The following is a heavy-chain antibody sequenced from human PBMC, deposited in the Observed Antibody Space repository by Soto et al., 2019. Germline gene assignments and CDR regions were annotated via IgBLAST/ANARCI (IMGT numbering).Heavy chain of an antibody. V-gene: IGHV1-69*13. Sequence: ASVKVSCKASGYTFTSYYMHWVRQAPGQGLKWMGIIKPIFGTANYAQKFQGRVTITADESTSTAYMELSSLRSEDTAVYFCASIGGNCTNGVCYGSSARFDYWGQGTLVTVSS. CDR1: GYTFTSYY. CDR2: IKPIFGTA. CDR3: ASIGGNCTNGVCYGSSARFDY. D-gene: IGHD2-8*01. J-gene: IGHJ4*02.